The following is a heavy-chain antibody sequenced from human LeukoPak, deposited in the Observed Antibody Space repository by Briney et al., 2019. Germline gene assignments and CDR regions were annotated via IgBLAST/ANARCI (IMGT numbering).Heavy chain of an antibody. CDR3: ARVPNNNWFDP. CDR1: GYSFTSYW. D-gene: IGHD2/OR15-2a*01. J-gene: IGHJ5*02. V-gene: IGHV5-51*01. CDR2: IYPGDSDT. Sequence: GESLKISCKGSGYSFTSYWIGWVRQLPGKGLEWMGIIYPGDSDTRYSPSFQGQATISADKSISTAYLQWSSLKASDTAMYYCARVPNNNWFDPWGQGTLVTVSS.